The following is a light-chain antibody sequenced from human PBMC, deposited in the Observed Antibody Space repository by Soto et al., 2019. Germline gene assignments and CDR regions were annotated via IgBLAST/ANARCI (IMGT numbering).Light chain of an antibody. CDR3: SSYTSSFKLAV. Sequence: QPVLTQPASVSGSPGQSITIFCTGTSSDVGGYNYVSWYQQHPGSAPKLMIYDVSSRPSGVSNRFSGSKSGNTASLTISGLQAEDEADYYCSSYTSSFKLAVFGSGTKLTV. V-gene: IGLV2-14*03. CDR1: SSDVGGYNY. J-gene: IGLJ1*01. CDR2: DVS.